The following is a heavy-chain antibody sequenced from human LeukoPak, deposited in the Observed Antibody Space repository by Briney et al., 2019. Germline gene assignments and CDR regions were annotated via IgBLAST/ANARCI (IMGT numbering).Heavy chain of an antibody. J-gene: IGHJ4*01. CDR2: ISSNGGST. D-gene: IGHD5-12*01. V-gene: IGHV3-64D*09. Sequence: PGGSLRLSCSASGFTFSSYAMHWVRQAPGKGLEYVSAISSNGGSTYYADSVKGRFTISRDNSKNTLYLQMSSLRAEDTAVYYCASDPLVDIVATGYFDYWGQGTLVTVSS. CDR3: ASDPLVDIVATGYFDY. CDR1: GFTFSSYA.